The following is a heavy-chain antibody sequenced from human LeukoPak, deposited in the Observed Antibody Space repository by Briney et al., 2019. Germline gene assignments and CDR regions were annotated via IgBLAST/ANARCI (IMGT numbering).Heavy chain of an antibody. CDR3: ARAMPDIVVVPAATTAYYYYGMDV. D-gene: IGHD2-2*01. Sequence: SVKLSCKASGGTFSSYAISWVRQAPGQGLEWMGGIIPIFGTANYAQKFQGRVTITADESTSTAYMELSSLRSEDTAVYYCARAMPDIVVVPAATTAYYYYGMDVWGQGTTVTVSS. V-gene: IGHV1-69*01. CDR2: IIPIFGTA. J-gene: IGHJ6*02. CDR1: GGTFSSYA.